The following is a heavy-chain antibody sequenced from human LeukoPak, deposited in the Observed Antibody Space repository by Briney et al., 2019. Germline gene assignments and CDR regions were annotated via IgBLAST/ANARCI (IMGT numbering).Heavy chain of an antibody. Sequence: SETLSLTCAVYGGSFSGYYWSWIRQPPGKGLEWIGEINHSGSTNYNPSLKSRVTISVDTSKNQFSLKLSSVTAADTTVYYCARGIAHPKGYCSGGSCYYYYMDVWGKGTTVTVSS. CDR2: INHSGST. V-gene: IGHV4-34*01. J-gene: IGHJ6*03. CDR1: GGSFSGYY. D-gene: IGHD2-15*01. CDR3: ARGIAHPKGYCSGGSCYYYYMDV.